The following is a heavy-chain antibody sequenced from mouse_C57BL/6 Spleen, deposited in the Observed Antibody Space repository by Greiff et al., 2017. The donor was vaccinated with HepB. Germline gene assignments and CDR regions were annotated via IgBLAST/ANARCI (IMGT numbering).Heavy chain of an antibody. CDR2: IYPGDGDT. J-gene: IGHJ2*01. V-gene: IGHV1-82*01. D-gene: IGHD3-2*02. CDR3: ARYPRQLRLLYFDY. Sequence: QVHVKQSGPELVKPGASVKISCKASGYAFSSSWMNWVKQRPGKGLEWIGRIYPGDGDTNYNGKFKGKATLTADKSSSTAYMQLSSLTSEDSAVYFCARYPRQLRLLYFDYWGQGTTLTVSS. CDR1: GYAFSSSW.